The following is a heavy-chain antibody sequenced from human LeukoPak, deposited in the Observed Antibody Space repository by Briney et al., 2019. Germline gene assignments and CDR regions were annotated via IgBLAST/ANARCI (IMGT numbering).Heavy chain of an antibody. CDR3: AKDRGITMVRGGGGADY. CDR1: GFTFSSDA. CDR2: ISGSGGST. V-gene: IGHV3-23*01. D-gene: IGHD3-10*01. J-gene: IGHJ4*02. Sequence: GGSLRLSCAASGFTFSSDAMSWVRQAPGEGLEWVSAISGSGGSTYYADSVKGRFTISRDNSKNTLYLQMNSLRAEDTAVYYCAKDRGITMVRGGGGADYWGQGTLVTVSS.